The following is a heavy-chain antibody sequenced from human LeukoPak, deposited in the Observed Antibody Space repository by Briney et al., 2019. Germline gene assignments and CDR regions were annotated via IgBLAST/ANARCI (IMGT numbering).Heavy chain of an antibody. Sequence: ASVKVSCKASGYTFTNYAMNWVRQAPGQGLEWMGWINTNTGNPTYAQGFTGRFVFSLDTSVSTAYLQISSLKAEDTAMYYCARERRSSSPGEQQLVRAFDIWGQGTMVTVSS. V-gene: IGHV7-4-1*02. CDR2: INTNTGNP. CDR3: ARERRSSSPGEQQLVRAFDI. D-gene: IGHD6-13*01. CDR1: GYTFTNYA. J-gene: IGHJ3*02.